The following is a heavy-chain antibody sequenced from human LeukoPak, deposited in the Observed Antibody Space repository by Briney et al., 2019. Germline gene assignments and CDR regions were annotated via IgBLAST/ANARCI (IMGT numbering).Heavy chain of an antibody. D-gene: IGHD6-19*01. CDR2: IYYSGST. CDR1: GFTFSSYA. V-gene: IGHV4-38-2*01. Sequence: PGGSLRLSCAASGFTFSSYAMSWVRQAPGKGLEWIGSIYYSGSTYYNPSLKSRVTISVDTSKNQFSLKLSSVTAADTAVYYCARRIGYSSGWYDLWGQGTLVTVSS. J-gene: IGHJ5*02. CDR3: ARRIGYSSGWYDL.